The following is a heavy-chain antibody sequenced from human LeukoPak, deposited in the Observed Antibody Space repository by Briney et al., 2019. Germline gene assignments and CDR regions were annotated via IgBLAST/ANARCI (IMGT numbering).Heavy chain of an antibody. J-gene: IGHJ4*02. CDR3: ARDGSSSGYYYDWGTNDY. Sequence: GGSLRLSFAASGFTFNNYGMHWVRQAPGEGLEWVALISYDGSNKYYADSVKGRFTISRDNSKNTLDLQMNSLRAEDTAVYYCARDGSSSGYYYDWGTNDYWGQGTLVTVSS. V-gene: IGHV3-30*03. D-gene: IGHD3-22*01. CDR2: ISYDGSNK. CDR1: GFTFNNYG.